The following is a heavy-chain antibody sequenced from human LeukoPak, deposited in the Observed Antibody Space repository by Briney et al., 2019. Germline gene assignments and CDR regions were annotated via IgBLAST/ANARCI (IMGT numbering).Heavy chain of an antibody. CDR2: IYYSGST. J-gene: IGHJ4*02. CDR1: GGSISSGDYY. V-gene: IGHV4-30-4*01. CDR3: ARSSGYYYGANYFDY. D-gene: IGHD3-22*01. Sequence: SQTLSLTCTVSGGSISSGDYYWSWIRQPPGKGLEWIGYIYYSGSTYYNPSLKSRVTISVDTSKNQFSLKLSSVTAADTAVYYCARSSGYYYGANYFDYWGQGTLVTVSS.